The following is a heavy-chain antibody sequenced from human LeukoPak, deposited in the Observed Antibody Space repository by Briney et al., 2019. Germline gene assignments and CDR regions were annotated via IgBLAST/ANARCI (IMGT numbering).Heavy chain of an antibody. V-gene: IGHV4-34*01. J-gene: IGHJ5*02. CDR3: ARRSAYSSSWSDWGFWFDP. D-gene: IGHD6-13*01. Sequence: SETLSLTCAVYGGSFSGYYWSWIRQPPGKGLEWIGEINHSGSTNYNPSLKSRVTISVDTSKNQFSLKLSSVTGADTAVYYCARRSAYSSSWSDWGFWFDPWGQGNLVTVSS. CDR1: GGSFSGYY. CDR2: INHSGST.